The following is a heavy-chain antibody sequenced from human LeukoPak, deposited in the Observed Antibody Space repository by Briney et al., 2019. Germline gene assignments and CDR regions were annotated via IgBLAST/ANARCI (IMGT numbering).Heavy chain of an antibody. CDR3: AKALTMVHPNFDY. J-gene: IGHJ4*02. D-gene: IGHD3-10*01. CDR1: GFTFTFYA. V-gene: IGHV3-23*01. CDR2: ISGSGGST. Sequence: GGSLRLSCAASGFTFTFYAMSWVRQAPGKGLEWVSAISGSGGSTYYADSVKGRFTISRDNSKNTLYLQMNSLRAEDTAVYYCAKALTMVHPNFDYWGQGTLVTVSS.